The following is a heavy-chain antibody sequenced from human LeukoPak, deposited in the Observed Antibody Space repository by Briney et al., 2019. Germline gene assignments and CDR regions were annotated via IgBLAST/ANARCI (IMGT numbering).Heavy chain of an antibody. D-gene: IGHD3-22*01. CDR1: GGSMRNYY. CDR2: VYTSGST. J-gene: IGHJ5*02. Sequence: SETLSLTCNVSGGSMRNYYWSWIRQPAGKGLEWIGRVYTSGSTNYNPSLKSRVTISVDTSKKQFSLKLSSVTAADTAVYYCAREKIGYYDGSGRGWFDPWGQGTLVTVSS. V-gene: IGHV4-4*07. CDR3: AREKIGYYDGSGRGWFDP.